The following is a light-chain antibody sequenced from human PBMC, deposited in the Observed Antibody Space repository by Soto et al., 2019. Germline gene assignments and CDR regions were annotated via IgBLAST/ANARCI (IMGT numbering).Light chain of an antibody. J-gene: IGKJ1*01. CDR3: QQYNSWLWT. CDR1: LSVSSK. V-gene: IGKV3-15*01. Sequence: IVMTQSPATLSVSPGEGATLSCRASLSVSSKLAWYQQKPGQAPRLLIYGASTRATGIPARFSGSGSGTEFTLIISSLQSEDSAVYYCQQYNSWLWTFGQGTKVDIK. CDR2: GAS.